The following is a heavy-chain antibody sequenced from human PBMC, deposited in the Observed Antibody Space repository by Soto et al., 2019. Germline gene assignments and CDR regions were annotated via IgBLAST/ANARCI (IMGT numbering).Heavy chain of an antibody. J-gene: IGHJ5*02. CDR1: GYSFSSYG. V-gene: IGHV1-18*01. Sequence: ASVKVSCKASGYSFSSYGITWVWQAPGQGLEWMGWISPSTHETNYAQKFQGRVTVTTDTSTSTAFIEVRNLKSDDTAVYCCARDRYPRFDPWGQGTLVTVSS. CDR2: ISPSTHET. CDR3: ARDRYPRFDP. D-gene: IGHD1-1*01.